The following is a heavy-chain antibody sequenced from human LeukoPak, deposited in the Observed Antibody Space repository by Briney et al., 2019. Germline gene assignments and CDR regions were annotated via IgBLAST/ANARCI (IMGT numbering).Heavy chain of an antibody. CDR3: AREESGGYFDY. Sequence: ASVKVSCKASGYTFTSKYIHWVRQAPGQGLEWMGVSNPSGVGTNYAQKFQGRVTMTRDTSTTTVYMELSSLRSEDTAVYYCAREESGGYFDYWGQGTLVTVSS. D-gene: IGHD2-8*02. CDR2: SNPSGVGT. CDR1: GYTFTSKY. J-gene: IGHJ4*02. V-gene: IGHV1-46*01.